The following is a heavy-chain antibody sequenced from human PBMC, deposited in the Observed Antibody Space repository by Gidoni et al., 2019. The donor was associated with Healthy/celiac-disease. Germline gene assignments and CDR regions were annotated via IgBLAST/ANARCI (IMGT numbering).Heavy chain of an antibody. Sequence: QVQLQESGPGLVKPSQTLSLTCTFSGGSISSGGYYWSWIRQHPGKGLEWIGYIYYSGSTYYNPSLKSRVTISVDTSKNQFSLKLSSVTAADTAVYYCARGIGSGYYFYYFDYWGQGTLVTVSS. CDR1: GGSISSGGYY. V-gene: IGHV4-31*03. CDR3: ARGIGSGYYFYYFDY. J-gene: IGHJ4*02. CDR2: IYYSGST. D-gene: IGHD3-22*01.